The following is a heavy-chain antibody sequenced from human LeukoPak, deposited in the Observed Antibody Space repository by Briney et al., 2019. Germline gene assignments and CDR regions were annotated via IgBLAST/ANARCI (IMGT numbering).Heavy chain of an antibody. D-gene: IGHD1-26*01. V-gene: IGHV3-23*01. CDR1: GFTFSSYA. J-gene: IGHJ4*02. CDR3: ARRGIVLGAAPVLKYSFDY. Sequence: SGGSLRLSCAASGFTFSSYAMSWVRQAPGKGLEWVSSISVSGGGTYYADSVKGRFTISRDNSKNTLYLQMNSLSAEDTAVYYCARRGIVLGAAPVLKYSFDYWGQGTLVTVSS. CDR2: ISVSGGGT.